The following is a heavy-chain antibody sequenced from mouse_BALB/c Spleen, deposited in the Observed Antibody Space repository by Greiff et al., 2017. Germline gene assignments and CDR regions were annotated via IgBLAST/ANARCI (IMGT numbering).Heavy chain of an antibody. D-gene: IGHD1-1*01. J-gene: IGHJ4*01. V-gene: IGHV5-17*02. CDR2: ISSGSSTI. Sequence: EVQLVESGGGLVQPGGSRKLSCAASGFTFSSFGMHWVRQAPEKGLEWVAYISSGSSTIYYADTVKGRFTISRDNPKNTLFLQMTSLRSEDTAMYYCARELRGDYYAMDYWGQGTSVTVSS. CDR3: ARELRGDYYAMDY. CDR1: GFTFSSFG.